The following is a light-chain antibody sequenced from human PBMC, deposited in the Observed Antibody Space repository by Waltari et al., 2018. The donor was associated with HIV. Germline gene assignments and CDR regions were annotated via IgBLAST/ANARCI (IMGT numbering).Light chain of an antibody. V-gene: IGLV2-14*01. Sequence: QSALTQPASVSGSPGQSITISCTGTSSDVGGYNYVSWYQQHPGKAPKLLIYEVSNRAVGVSNRFLGPKSCHPASLAISGLQAEDEAYYYCWSYASSTPLDGFGGWTQLTVL. J-gene: IGLJ2*01. CDR3: WSYASSTPLDG. CDR1: SSDVGGYNY. CDR2: EVS.